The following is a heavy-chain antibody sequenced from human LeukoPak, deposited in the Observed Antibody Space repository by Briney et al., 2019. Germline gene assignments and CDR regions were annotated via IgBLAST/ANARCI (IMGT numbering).Heavy chain of an antibody. J-gene: IGHJ4*02. V-gene: IGHV3-30-3*01. CDR1: GFTFSSYA. CDR3: ARDRGSYYVWYYFDY. D-gene: IGHD1-26*01. CDR2: ISYDGSNK. Sequence: PGGSLRLSCAASGFTFSSYAMHWVRQAPGKGLEWVAVISYDGSNKYYADSVKGRFTISSDNSKNTLYLQMNSLRAEDTAVYYCARDRGSYYVWYYFDYWGQGTLVTVSS.